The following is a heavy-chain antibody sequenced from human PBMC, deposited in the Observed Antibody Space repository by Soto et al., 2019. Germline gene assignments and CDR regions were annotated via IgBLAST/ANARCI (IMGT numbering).Heavy chain of an antibody. J-gene: IGHJ5*01. V-gene: IGHV4-59*01. Sequence: SETLSLTCTVSGGSISSYCWNWIRQPPGKGLGWMGYMYYSGSTNYNPSLKSRVTISVDTSKNQFSLKLSSVTAADTAVYYCARDHRGYCSSTRCYKGLSWFDSWGQGTLVTVSS. CDR2: MYYSGST. CDR1: GGSISSYC. D-gene: IGHD2-2*02. CDR3: ARDHRGYCSSTRCYKGLSWFDS.